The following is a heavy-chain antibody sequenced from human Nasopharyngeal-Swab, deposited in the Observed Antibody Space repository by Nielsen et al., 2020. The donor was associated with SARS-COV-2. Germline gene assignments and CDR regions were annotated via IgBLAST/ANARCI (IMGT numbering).Heavy chain of an antibody. D-gene: IGHD6-13*01. V-gene: IGHV4-39*01. CDR2: IYYSGST. Sequence: VRQMPGKGLEWIGSIYYSGSTYYNPSLKSRVTISVDTSKNQFSLKLSSVTAANTAVYYCARIIAAAGTVGYMDVWGKGTTVTVSS. J-gene: IGHJ6*03. CDR3: ARIIAAAGTVGYMDV.